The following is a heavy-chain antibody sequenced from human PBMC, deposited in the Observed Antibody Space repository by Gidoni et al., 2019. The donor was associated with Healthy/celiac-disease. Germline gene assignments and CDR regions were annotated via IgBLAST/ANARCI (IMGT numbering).Heavy chain of an antibody. V-gene: IGHV4-34*01. CDR3: ARTGNQYGSGSYYSGGFRWFQH. D-gene: IGHD3-10*01. CDR2: INHSGST. Sequence: QVQLQQWGAGLLKPSETLSPTCAVYGGSFSGYYWSWIRQPPGKGLEWIGEINHSGSTNYNPSLKSRVTISVDTSKNQFSLKLSSVTAADTAVYYCARTGNQYGSGSYYSGGFRWFQHWGQGTLVTVSS. CDR1: GGSFSGYY. J-gene: IGHJ1*01.